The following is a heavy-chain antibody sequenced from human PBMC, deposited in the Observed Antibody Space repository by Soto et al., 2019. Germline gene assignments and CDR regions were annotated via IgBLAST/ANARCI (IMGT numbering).Heavy chain of an antibody. D-gene: IGHD2-15*01. CDR1: GFTFSSYG. J-gene: IGHJ3*02. CDR2: ISYDGTNN. V-gene: IGHV3-30*18. Sequence: GGALRLSCAASGFTFSSYGMHWVRQAPGKGLEWVAVISYDGTNNYYTESVKGRFTISRDNSKNTLFLQMNSLRAEDTAVYFCAKGDCSGGSCYFSAFDIWGQGTMVTVSS. CDR3: AKGDCSGGSCYFSAFDI.